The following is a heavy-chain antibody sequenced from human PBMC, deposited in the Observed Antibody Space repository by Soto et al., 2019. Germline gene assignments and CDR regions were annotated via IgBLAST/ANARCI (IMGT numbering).Heavy chain of an antibody. J-gene: IGHJ5*02. CDR2: IYTSGST. Sequence: QVQLQESGPGLVKPSETLSLTCTVSGGSISSYYWSWIRQPAGKGLEWIGRIYTSGSTNYNPSLKGRVTMSVDTAKNQFSLKLSSVTAADTAVYYCARDPPGYSSGWYSRGNWFDPWGQGTLVTVSS. D-gene: IGHD6-19*01. CDR3: ARDPPGYSSGWYSRGNWFDP. V-gene: IGHV4-4*07. CDR1: GGSISSYY.